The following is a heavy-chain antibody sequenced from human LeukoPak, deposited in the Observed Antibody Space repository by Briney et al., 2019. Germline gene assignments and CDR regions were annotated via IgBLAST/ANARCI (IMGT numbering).Heavy chain of an antibody. CDR2: IRYDGSNK. CDR1: GFTFSSYG. V-gene: IGHV3-30*02. D-gene: IGHD6-19*01. CDR3: ARRRIAVAAFDI. Sequence: GGSLRLSCAASGFTFSSYGMHWGRQAPGKGLEWVAFIRYDGSNKYYADSVKGRFTISRDNSKNTLYLQMNSLRAEDTAVYYCARRRIAVAAFDIWGQGTMVTVSS. J-gene: IGHJ3*02.